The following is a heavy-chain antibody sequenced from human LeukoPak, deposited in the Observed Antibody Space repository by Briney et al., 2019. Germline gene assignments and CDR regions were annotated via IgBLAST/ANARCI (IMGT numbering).Heavy chain of an antibody. CDR3: ARSYGSGRMGDAFDI. V-gene: IGHV4-34*01. J-gene: IGHJ3*02. D-gene: IGHD3-10*01. CDR2: INHSGST. Sequence: SETLSLTCAVYGGSFSGYYWSWIRQPPGKGLEWIGEINHSGSTNYNPSLKSRVTISVDTSKNQFSLKLSSVTAADTAVYYCARSYGSGRMGDAFDIWGQGTMVTVSS. CDR1: GGSFSGYY.